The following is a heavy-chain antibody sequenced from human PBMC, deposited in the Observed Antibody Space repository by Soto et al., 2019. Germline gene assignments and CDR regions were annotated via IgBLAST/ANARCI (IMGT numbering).Heavy chain of an antibody. CDR3: ARVGGISTSCLQSVGPDDYYGMGV. J-gene: IGHJ6*02. V-gene: IGHV1-69*12. Sequence: QVQLVQSGAEVKKPGSSVKVSCKASGGTFSSYAISWVRQAPGQGLEWMGGIIPIFGTANYAQKFQGGVTITADETRSTTCNELSSMRPEDTAVYYCARVGGISTSCLQSVGPDDYYGMGVWGQGTRVTVAS. D-gene: IGHD2-2*01. CDR1: GGTFSSYA. CDR2: IIPIFGTA.